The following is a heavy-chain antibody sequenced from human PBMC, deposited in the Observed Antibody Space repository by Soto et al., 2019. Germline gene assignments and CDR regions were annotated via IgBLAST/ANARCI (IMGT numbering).Heavy chain of an antibody. CDR3: AGGYSSSWYYFDY. CDR2: IWYDGSNK. J-gene: IGHJ4*02. CDR1: GFTFSSYG. D-gene: IGHD6-13*01. Sequence: VQLVESGGGVVQPGRSLRLSCAASGFTFSSYGMHWVRQAPGKGLEWVAVIWYDGSNKYYGDSVKDRFTISRDNSKNTLYLQMNSLRAEDTAVYYCAGGYSSSWYYFDYWGQGTLVTVSS. V-gene: IGHV3-33*01.